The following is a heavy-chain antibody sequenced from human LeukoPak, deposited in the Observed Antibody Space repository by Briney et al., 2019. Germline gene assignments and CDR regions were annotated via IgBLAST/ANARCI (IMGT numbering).Heavy chain of an antibody. CDR2: INPNSGGT. CDR1: GYTFTGYY. CDR3: ARDSVSYDFWSGYYTSLYNWFDP. Sequence: GASVKVSCKASGYTFTGYYMHWVRQAPGQGLEWMGWINPNSGGTNYAQKFQGRVTMTRDTSISTAYMELSRLRSDDTAVYYCARDSVSYDFWSGYYTSLYNWFDPWGQGTLVTVSS. J-gene: IGHJ5*02. V-gene: IGHV1-2*02. D-gene: IGHD3-3*01.